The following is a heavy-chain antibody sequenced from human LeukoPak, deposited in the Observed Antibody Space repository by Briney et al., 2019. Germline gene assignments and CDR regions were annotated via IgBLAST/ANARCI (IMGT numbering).Heavy chain of an antibody. CDR2: ISGSGGST. D-gene: IGHD2-21*02. J-gene: IGHJ4*02. CDR3: AKAGHCGGDCEYYFDY. V-gene: IGHV3-23*01. CDR1: GSTFSSYA. Sequence: PGGSLRLSCAASGSTFSSYAMSWVRQAPGKGLEWVSAISGSGGSTYYADSVKGRFTISRDNSKNTLYLQMNSLRAEDTAVYYCAKAGHCGGDCEYYFDYWGQGTLVTVSS.